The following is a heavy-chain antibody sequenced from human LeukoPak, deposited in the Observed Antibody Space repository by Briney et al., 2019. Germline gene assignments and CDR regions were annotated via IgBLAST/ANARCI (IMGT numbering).Heavy chain of an antibody. CDR1: GGSFSGCY. CDR3: ASRLFRYYYYYGMDV. D-gene: IGHD3-10*01. Sequence: PSETLCLTCAVYGGSFSGCYRSWIRQPPGKALEWIGEINHSGSTNYNPSLKSRVTISVDTSKNQFSLKLSSVTAADTAVYYCASRLFRYYYYYGMDVWGQGTTVTVSS. V-gene: IGHV4-34*01. CDR2: INHSGST. J-gene: IGHJ6*02.